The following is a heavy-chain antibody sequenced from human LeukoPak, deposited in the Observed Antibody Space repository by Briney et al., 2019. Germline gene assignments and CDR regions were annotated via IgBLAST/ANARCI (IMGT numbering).Heavy chain of an antibody. J-gene: IGHJ5*02. CDR1: GGSISSYY. CDR2: IYYSGST. D-gene: IGHD3-9*01. V-gene: IGHV4-59*01. CDR3: ARENYDILTGYYYWFDP. Sequence: SETLSLTCTVSGGSISSYYWSWLRQPPGKGLEWIGYIYYSGSTNYNPSLKSRVTISVDTSKNQFSLKLSSVTAADTAVYYCARENYDILTGYYYWFDPWGQGTLVTVSS.